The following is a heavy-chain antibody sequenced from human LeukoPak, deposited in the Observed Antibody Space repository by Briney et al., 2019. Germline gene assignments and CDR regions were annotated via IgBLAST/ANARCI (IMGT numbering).Heavy chain of an antibody. V-gene: IGHV3-30*02. CDR1: GFTFSSYG. CDR3: AKDRGIAAAGTDY. Sequence: PGGSLRLSCAASGFTFSSYGMHWVRQAPGKGLEWVAVIWYGGSNKYYADSVKGRFTISRDNSKNTLYLQMNSLRAEDTAVYYCAKDRGIAAAGTDYWGQGTLVTVSS. CDR2: IWYGGSNK. J-gene: IGHJ4*02. D-gene: IGHD6-13*01.